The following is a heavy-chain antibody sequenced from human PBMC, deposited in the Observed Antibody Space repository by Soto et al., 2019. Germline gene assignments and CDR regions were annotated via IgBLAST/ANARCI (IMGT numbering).Heavy chain of an antibody. Sequence: VASVKVSCKASGFTFTSSAVQWVRQARGQRLEWIGWIVVGSGNTNYAQKFQERVTITRDMSTSTAYMELSSLRSEDTAVYYCAADRVQLWSTGPMYYFDYWGQGTLVTVSS. V-gene: IGHV1-58*01. CDR3: AADRVQLWSTGPMYYFDY. CDR1: GFTFTSSA. CDR2: IVVGSGNT. J-gene: IGHJ4*02. D-gene: IGHD5-18*01.